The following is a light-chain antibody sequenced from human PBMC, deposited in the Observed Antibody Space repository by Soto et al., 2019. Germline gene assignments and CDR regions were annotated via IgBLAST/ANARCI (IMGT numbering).Light chain of an antibody. V-gene: IGLV1-44*01. J-gene: IGLJ1*01. CDR2: NNY. CDR3: SSYTSSSTLYV. CDR1: SSNIGYNT. Sequence: QSVLTQPPSASGTPGQRVTIPCSGSSSNIGYNTVNWYQQFPGTAPKLLIYNNYQRPSGVPDRFSGSKSGTSASLAISGLQAEDEADYYCSSYTSSSTLYVFGTGTKLTVL.